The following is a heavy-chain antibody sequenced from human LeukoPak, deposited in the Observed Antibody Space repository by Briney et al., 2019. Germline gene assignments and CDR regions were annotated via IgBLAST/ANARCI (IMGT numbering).Heavy chain of an antibody. V-gene: IGHV5-51*01. Sequence: GESLKISCKGSGYSFTSYWIGWVRQMPGKGLEWMGIIYPGDSDTRYSPSFQGQVTISADKSISTAYLQWSSLKASDTAMYYCARLLHYDILTGYSRPFDYWGQGTLVTVSS. J-gene: IGHJ4*02. CDR1: GYSFTSYW. CDR3: ARLLHYDILTGYSRPFDY. CDR2: IYPGDSDT. D-gene: IGHD3-9*01.